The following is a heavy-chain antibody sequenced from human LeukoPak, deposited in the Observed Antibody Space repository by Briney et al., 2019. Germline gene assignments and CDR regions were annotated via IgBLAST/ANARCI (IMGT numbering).Heavy chain of an antibody. CDR1: GGTISSSSFY. Sequence: SETLSLTCNVSGGTISSSSFYWGWIRQPPGRGLGWIGSVYYSGSTYYDPSLKSRVTISVDTSRNQFPLELSSVTAADTAMYYCARHSYSGTYFFDFWGQGTLVTVSS. CDR2: VYYSGST. D-gene: IGHD1-26*01. V-gene: IGHV4-39*01. J-gene: IGHJ4*02. CDR3: ARHSYSGTYFFDF.